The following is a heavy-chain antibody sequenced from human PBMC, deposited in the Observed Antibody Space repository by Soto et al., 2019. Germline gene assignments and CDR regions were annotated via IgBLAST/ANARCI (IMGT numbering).Heavy chain of an antibody. CDR1: GGSISSGGYY. D-gene: IGHD6-6*01. V-gene: IGHV4-31*03. CDR3: ARGQYSSSYFDY. CDR2: IYYSGST. Sequence: TLSLTCTVSGGSISSGGYYWSWIRQHPGKGLEWIGYIYYSGSTYYNPSLKSRVTISVDTSKNQFSLKLSSVTAADTAVYYCARGQYSSSYFDYWGQGTLVTVSS. J-gene: IGHJ4*02.